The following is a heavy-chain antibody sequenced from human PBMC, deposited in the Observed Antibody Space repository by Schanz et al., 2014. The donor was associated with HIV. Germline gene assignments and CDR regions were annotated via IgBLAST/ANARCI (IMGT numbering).Heavy chain of an antibody. CDR1: GFTFSSYW. CDR3: ARDGSSGWQDPFDY. D-gene: IGHD6-19*01. CDR2: ISYDGRNK. J-gene: IGHJ4*02. V-gene: IGHV3-30*03. Sequence: VQLVESGGGLVQPGESLRLSCAASGFTFSSYWMSWVRQAPGRGLDWVAGISYDGRNKYYADSVKGRFTISRDNSKNTLYLQMNSLRAEDTAVYYCARDGSSGWQDPFDYWGQGTLVTVSS.